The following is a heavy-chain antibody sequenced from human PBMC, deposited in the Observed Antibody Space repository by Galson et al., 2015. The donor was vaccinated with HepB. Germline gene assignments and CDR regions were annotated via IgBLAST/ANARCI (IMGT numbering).Heavy chain of an antibody. D-gene: IGHD6-13*01. V-gene: IGHV1-3*01. J-gene: IGHJ5*02. CDR2: INAGNGNT. CDR3: ARVGQQLVPSINWFDP. CDR1: GYTFTSYS. Sequence: SVKVSCKASGYTFTSYSMHWVRQAPGQRLEWMGWINAGNGNTKYSQKFQGRVTITRDTSASTAYMELSSLRPEDTAVYYCARVGQQLVPSINWFDPWGQGTLVTVSS.